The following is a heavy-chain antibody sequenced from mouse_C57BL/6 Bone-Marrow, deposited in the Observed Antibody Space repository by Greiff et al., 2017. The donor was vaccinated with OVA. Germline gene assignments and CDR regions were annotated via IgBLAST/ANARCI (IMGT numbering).Heavy chain of an antibody. V-gene: IGHV1-61*01. CDR3: ARYSNCGAMDY. J-gene: IGHJ4*01. D-gene: IGHD2-5*01. CDR2: IYPSDSET. Sequence: QVQLQQSGAELVRPGSSVKLSCKASGYTFTSYWMDWVKQRPGQGLEWIGNIYPSDSETHYNQKFKDKATLTVDKSSSTAYMQLSSLTSEDSAVYYCARYSNCGAMDYWGQGTSVTVSS. CDR1: GYTFTSYW.